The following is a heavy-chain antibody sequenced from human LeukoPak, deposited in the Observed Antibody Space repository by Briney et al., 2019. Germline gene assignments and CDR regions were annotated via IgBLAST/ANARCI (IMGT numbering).Heavy chain of an antibody. CDR3: ARDIEYSSSFDY. J-gene: IGHJ4*02. CDR2: INPNSGGT. D-gene: IGHD6-6*01. CDR1: GYTFTGYY. Sequence: ASVKVSCKASGYTFTGYYMHWVRPAPGQGLEWMGWINPNSGGTNYAQKFQGRVTMTRDTSISTAYMELSRLRSDDTAVYYCARDIEYSSSFDYWGQGTLVTVSS. V-gene: IGHV1-2*02.